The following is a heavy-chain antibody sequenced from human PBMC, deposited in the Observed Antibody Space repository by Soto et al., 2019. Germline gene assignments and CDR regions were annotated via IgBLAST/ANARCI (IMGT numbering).Heavy chain of an antibody. Sequence: GGSLRLSCAASEFTFSNYAMSWVRQAPGKGLEWVSAISGGGNSPWYANSVKGRFTISRDNSKNTMYLQMNSLRDEDMAIYYCTKGSASVRPYHFAYWGQGTLVTVSS. J-gene: IGHJ4*02. CDR3: TKGSASVRPYHFAY. CDR1: EFTFSNYA. D-gene: IGHD6-6*01. V-gene: IGHV3-23*01. CDR2: ISGGGNSP.